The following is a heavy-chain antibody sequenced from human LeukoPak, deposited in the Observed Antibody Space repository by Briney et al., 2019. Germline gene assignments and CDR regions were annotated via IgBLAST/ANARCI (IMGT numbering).Heavy chain of an antibody. Sequence: GGSLRLSCAASGFTVSSNYMSWVRQAPGKGLEWVSVTYSGGSTYYADSVKGRFTISRDNSKNTLYLQMNSLRAEDTAVYYCAREGGRDAFDIWGQGTMVTVSS. D-gene: IGHD3-16*01. CDR2: TYSGGST. J-gene: IGHJ3*02. V-gene: IGHV3-66*02. CDR3: AREGGRDAFDI. CDR1: GFTVSSNY.